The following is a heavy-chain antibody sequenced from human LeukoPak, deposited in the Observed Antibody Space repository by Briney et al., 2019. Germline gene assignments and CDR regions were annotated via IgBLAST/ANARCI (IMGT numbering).Heavy chain of an antibody. V-gene: IGHV4-61*09. Sequence: PSETLSLTCTVSGGSINSGSFYWNWIRQSAGKGLEWIGHVYTTGTTNCNPSLRSRVTISLDTSKNQFSLKLRSVTAADTAVYYCARESKTYDGDGYYLDYWGQGTLVTVSS. CDR2: VYTTGTT. CDR1: GGSINSGSFY. J-gene: IGHJ4*02. CDR3: ARESKTYDGDGYYLDY. D-gene: IGHD3-22*01.